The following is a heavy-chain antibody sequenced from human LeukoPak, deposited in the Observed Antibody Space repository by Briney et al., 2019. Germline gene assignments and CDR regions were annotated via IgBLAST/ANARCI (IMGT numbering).Heavy chain of an antibody. J-gene: IGHJ4*02. CDR2: ISYDGSNK. CDR3: ARVPRCSSTSCYSLGGDY. CDR1: GFTFSSYA. D-gene: IGHD2-2*01. Sequence: GRSLRLSCAASGFTFSSYAMHWVRQAPGKGLEWVAVISYDGSNKYYADSVEGRFTISRDNSKNTLYLQMNSLRAEDTAVYYCARVPRCSSTSCYSLGGDYWGQGTLVTVSS. V-gene: IGHV3-30*04.